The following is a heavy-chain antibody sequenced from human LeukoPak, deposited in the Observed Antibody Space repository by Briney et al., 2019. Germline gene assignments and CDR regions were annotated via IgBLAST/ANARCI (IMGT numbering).Heavy chain of an antibody. D-gene: IGHD2-15*01. CDR2: ISNNGGCT. J-gene: IGHJ4*02. CDR1: GFTVSSNH. V-gene: IGHV3-23*01. Sequence: GGSLRLSCAVSGFTVSSNHMSWVRQAPGKGLEWVSAISNNGGCTYYADSVQGRFTISRDNSKSTLCLQMNSLRAEDTAVYYCAKQLGYCSDGSCYFPYWGQGTLVTVSS. CDR3: AKQLGYCSDGSCYFPY.